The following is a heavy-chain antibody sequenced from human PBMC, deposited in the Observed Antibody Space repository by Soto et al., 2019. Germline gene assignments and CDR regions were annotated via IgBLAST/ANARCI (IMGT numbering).Heavy chain of an antibody. CDR1: GFTFSSYA. CDR2: ISYDGSNK. Sequence: QVQLVESGGGVVQPGRSLRLSCAASGFTFSSYAMHWVRQAPGKGLEWVAVISYDGSNKYYADSVKGRFTISRDNSKNTLYLQMNSLRAEDTAVYCCARDLTDGYYYYYGMDVWGQGTTVTVSS. J-gene: IGHJ6*02. V-gene: IGHV3-30-3*01. CDR3: ARDLTDGYYYYYGMDV.